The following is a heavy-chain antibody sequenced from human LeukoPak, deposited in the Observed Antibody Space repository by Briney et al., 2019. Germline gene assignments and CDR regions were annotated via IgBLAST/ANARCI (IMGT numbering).Heavy chain of an antibody. CDR1: GFTFSNAW. J-gene: IGHJ5*02. CDR3: AKDMDCSSTGCYVFAT. V-gene: IGHV3-23*01. CDR2: ISGDGEST. D-gene: IGHD2-2*01. Sequence: GGSLRLSCAASGFTFSNAWMSWIRQAPGKGLQWVSVISGDGESTYYADSVRGRFTISRDNSKNTMYLQMNNLRAEDTAVYYCAKDMDCSSTGCYVFATWGQGTLVTVSS.